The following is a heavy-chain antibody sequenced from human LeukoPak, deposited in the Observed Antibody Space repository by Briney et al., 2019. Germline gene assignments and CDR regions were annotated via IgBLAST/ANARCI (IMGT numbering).Heavy chain of an antibody. V-gene: IGHV1-2*02. CDR2: INPNSGGT. J-gene: IGHJ4*02. CDR3: ATYDYTFFDY. Sequence: GASVKVSCKASGYTFTGYYIHWVRQAPGQGLEWMGWINPNSGGTKYAQKFQGRVTLTRDTSISTAYMELARLRSDDTAVYYCATYDYTFFDYWGQGTLVTVSS. D-gene: IGHD4-11*01. CDR1: GYTFTGYY.